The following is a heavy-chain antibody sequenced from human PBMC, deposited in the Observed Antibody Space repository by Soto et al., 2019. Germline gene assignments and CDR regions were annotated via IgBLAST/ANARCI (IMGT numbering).Heavy chain of an antibody. CDR1: GFTFSSYA. J-gene: IGHJ4*02. CDR3: AKGNYYCDSSGYSY. D-gene: IGHD3-22*01. V-gene: IGHV3-23*01. Sequence: GGSLRLSCAASGFTFSSYAMSWVRQAPGKGLEWVSAISGSGGSTYYADSVKGRFTISRDNSKNTLYLQMNSLRAEDTAVYYCAKGNYYCDSSGYSYWGQRTLVTVSS. CDR2: ISGSGGST.